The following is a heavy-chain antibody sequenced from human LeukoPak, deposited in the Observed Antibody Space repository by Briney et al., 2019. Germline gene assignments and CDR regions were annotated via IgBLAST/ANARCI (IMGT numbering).Heavy chain of an antibody. Sequence: GGSLRLYCAGSGFTFENFGMAWVRQTPGKGLEWVAGLNWNGNSTGYVDSVKGRFIISRDNVKNSLYLQMNSLRAEDTAVYYCAKGPKSIAAAGTVMDYYYMDVWGKGTTVTVSS. J-gene: IGHJ6*03. D-gene: IGHD6-13*01. CDR1: GFTFENFG. V-gene: IGHV3-20*04. CDR3: AKGPKSIAAAGTVMDYYYMDV. CDR2: LNWNGNST.